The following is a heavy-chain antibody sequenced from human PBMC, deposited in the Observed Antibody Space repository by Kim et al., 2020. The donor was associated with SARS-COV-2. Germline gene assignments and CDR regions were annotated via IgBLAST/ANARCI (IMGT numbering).Heavy chain of an antibody. D-gene: IGHD6-6*01. V-gene: IGHV1-2*02. J-gene: IGHJ4*02. Sequence: AQKFQGRVTMTRETSISTAYMELSRLRSDDTAVYYCATPRRGAARGEFHYWGQGTLVTVSS. CDR3: ATPRRGAARGEFHY.